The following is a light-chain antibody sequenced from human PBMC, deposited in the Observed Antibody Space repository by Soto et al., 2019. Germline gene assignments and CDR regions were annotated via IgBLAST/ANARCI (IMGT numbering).Light chain of an antibody. J-gene: IGKJ1*01. Sequence: EIVLTQSPGTLSLSPGERATLSCRASQSVSSSYLAWYQQKPGQAPRLLIYGASSRATDIPDRFSGSGSGTAFTPTISRLETEDFAVYYCQQYGSSPPTFGQGTKVEIK. CDR1: QSVSSSY. V-gene: IGKV3-20*01. CDR2: GAS. CDR3: QQYGSSPPT.